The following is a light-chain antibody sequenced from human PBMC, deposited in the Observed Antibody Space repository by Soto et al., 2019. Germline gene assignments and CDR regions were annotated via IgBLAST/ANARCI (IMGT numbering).Light chain of an antibody. Sequence: QSALTQPASVSGSPGQSITISCTGTSSDVGGYNYVSWYQQHPGKAPKLMIYDVSNRPSGVSNRFSGSKSGNTASLTISGLQAEDESDYYCNSYTSSRPLFGGGTKLTVL. V-gene: IGLV2-14*01. CDR3: NSYTSSRPL. CDR2: DVS. CDR1: SSDVGGYNY. J-gene: IGLJ2*01.